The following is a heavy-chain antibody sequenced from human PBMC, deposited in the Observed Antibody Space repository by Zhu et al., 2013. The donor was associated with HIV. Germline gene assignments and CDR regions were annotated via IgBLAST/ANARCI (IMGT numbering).Heavy chain of an antibody. CDR2: ISAYNGNT. CDR3: ARDPEFVGYGSGRNYYYYGMDV. J-gene: IGHJ6*02. D-gene: IGHD3-10*01. Sequence: QVQLVQSGAEVKKPGASVKVSCKASGYTFTSYGISWVRQAPGQGLEWMGWISAYNGNTNYAQKLQGRVTMTTDTSTSTAYMELRSLRSDDTAVYYCARDPEFVGYGSGRNYYYYGMDVWGQGTTVTVSS. CDR1: GYTFTSYG. V-gene: IGHV1-18*04.